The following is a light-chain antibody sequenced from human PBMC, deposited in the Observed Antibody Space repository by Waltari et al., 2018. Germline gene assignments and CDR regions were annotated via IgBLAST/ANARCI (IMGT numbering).Light chain of an antibody. V-gene: IGKV3D-15*01. J-gene: IGKJ3*01. Sequence: EIVMTPSPATLSLSPGERATLSCRASQSVSSSLAWYQQKPGQAPRLLIYGASSRATGILDRFSGSGSGTEFTLTISSLEPEDVAVYYCQQNSNWPFTFGPGTKLDIK. CDR1: QSVSSS. CDR3: QQNSNWPFT. CDR2: GAS.